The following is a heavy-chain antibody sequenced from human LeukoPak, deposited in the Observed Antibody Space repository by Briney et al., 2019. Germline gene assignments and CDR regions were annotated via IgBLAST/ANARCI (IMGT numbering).Heavy chain of an antibody. Sequence: GRSLRLSCAASGFTFSSYGMHWVRQAPGKGLEWVAVIWYDGSNKYYADSVEGRFTISRDNSKNTLYLQMNSLRAEDTAVYYCARDIGSYSDAFDIWGQGTMVTVSS. V-gene: IGHV3-33*01. CDR2: IWYDGSNK. D-gene: IGHD2-21*01. J-gene: IGHJ3*02. CDR1: GFTFSSYG. CDR3: ARDIGSYSDAFDI.